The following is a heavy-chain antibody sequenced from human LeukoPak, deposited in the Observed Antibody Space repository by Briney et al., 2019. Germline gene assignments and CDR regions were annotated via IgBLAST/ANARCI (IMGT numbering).Heavy chain of an antibody. CDR1: GFTFGDYA. Sequence: GGSLRLSCTASGFTFGDYAMSWVRQAPGKGLEWVGFIRSKAYGGTTEYAASVKGRFTISRDDSKSIAYLQMNSLKTEDTAVYYCTRGYYGSGSYYNPSGFDYWGQGTLVTVSS. J-gene: IGHJ4*02. CDR3: TRGYYGSGSYYNPSGFDY. CDR2: IRSKAYGGTT. V-gene: IGHV3-49*04. D-gene: IGHD3-10*01.